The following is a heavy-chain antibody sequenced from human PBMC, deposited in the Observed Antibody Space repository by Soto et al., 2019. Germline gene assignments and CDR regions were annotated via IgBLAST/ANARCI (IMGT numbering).Heavy chain of an antibody. D-gene: IGHD3-22*01. V-gene: IGHV3-30*18. Sequence: LRLSCAASGFIFSSYGIHWVRQPPGKGLEWVAHISYDGTNKHYADSVKGRLTISRDNSKNTLYLQMNSLTPEDTALYYCAKDSYYHDSSGYYIFDYWGQGTLVTVSS. J-gene: IGHJ4*02. CDR3: AKDSYYHDSSGYYIFDY. CDR1: GFIFSSYG. CDR2: ISYDGTNK.